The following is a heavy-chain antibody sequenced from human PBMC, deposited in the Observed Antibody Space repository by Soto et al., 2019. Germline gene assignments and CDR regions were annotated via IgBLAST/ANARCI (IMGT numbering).Heavy chain of an antibody. J-gene: IGHJ3*02. Sequence: EVQLLASGGGLVQPGGSLRLSCAASGFTFSSYAMSWVRQAPGKGLEWVSAISGSGGSTYYADSVKGRFTISRDNSKNTLYLQMNSLRAEDTAVYYCAKGPEGSGSSRGAFDIWGQGTMVTVSS. D-gene: IGHD3-10*01. CDR1: GFTFSSYA. V-gene: IGHV3-23*01. CDR2: ISGSGGST. CDR3: AKGPEGSGSSRGAFDI.